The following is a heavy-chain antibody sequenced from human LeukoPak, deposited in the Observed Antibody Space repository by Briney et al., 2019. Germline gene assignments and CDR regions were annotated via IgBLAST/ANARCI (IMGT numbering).Heavy chain of an antibody. CDR1: GFTFSSYA. J-gene: IGHJ4*02. CDR3: ARDIAVAGY. Sequence: GGSLRLSCAASGFTFSSYAMSWVRQAPGKGLEWVSAISGSGGSTYYADSVKGRFTISRDNAKNSLYLQMNSLKADDTAVYYCARDIAVAGYWGQGTLVTVSS. D-gene: IGHD6-19*01. V-gene: IGHV3-23*01. CDR2: ISGSGGST.